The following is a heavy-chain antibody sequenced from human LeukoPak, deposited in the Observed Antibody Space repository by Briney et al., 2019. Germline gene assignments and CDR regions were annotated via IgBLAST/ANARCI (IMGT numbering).Heavy chain of an antibody. V-gene: IGHV3-30*04. D-gene: IGHD2-15*01. J-gene: IGHJ4*02. CDR1: GFRFSSYA. CDR3: ASGDPDINSHFDY. Sequence: PGRSLRLSCAASGFRFSSYALHWVRQAPGKGLEWVAVISYDRSNKYYADSVKGRFTISRDNSKSTLYLQMNSLRAEDTAVYYCASGDPDINSHFDYWGQGTLVTVPS. CDR2: ISYDRSNK.